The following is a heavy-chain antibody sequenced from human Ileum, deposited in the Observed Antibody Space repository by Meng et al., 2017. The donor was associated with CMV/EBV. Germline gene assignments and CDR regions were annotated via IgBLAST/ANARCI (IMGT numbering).Heavy chain of an antibody. Sequence: LSCVVSGFTVSSAYMTWVRQAPGKGLEWVSAVFVGGATTYADSVKGRFTVSSDNSKNTVFLQMNSLRTDDTAQYYCVPDIVIVPVSYWGQGTLVTVSS. J-gene: IGHJ4*02. V-gene: IGHV3-66*02. CDR1: GFTVSSAY. D-gene: IGHD2/OR15-2a*01. CDR3: VPDIVIVPVSY. CDR2: VFVGGAT.